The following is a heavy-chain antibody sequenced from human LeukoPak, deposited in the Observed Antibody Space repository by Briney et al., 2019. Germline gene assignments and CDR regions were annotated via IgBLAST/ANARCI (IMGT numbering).Heavy chain of an antibody. D-gene: IGHD6-19*01. V-gene: IGHV4-4*07. Sequence: SETLSLTCTVSGGSISSYYWSWIRQPAGKGLEWIGRIYTSGSTNYNPSLKSRVTISVDKSKNQFSLKLSSVTAADTAVYYRAREDSSGWYFDYWGQGTLVTVSS. J-gene: IGHJ4*02. CDR3: AREDSSGWYFDY. CDR1: GGSISSYY. CDR2: IYTSGST.